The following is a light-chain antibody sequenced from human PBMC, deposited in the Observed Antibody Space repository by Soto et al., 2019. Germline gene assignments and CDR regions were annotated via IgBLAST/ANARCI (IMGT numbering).Light chain of an antibody. CDR2: TAS. Sequence: AIRMTQSPSSFSASTGDRVTITCRASQGISSHLAWYHVKPGKAPRLLIYTASYLESGVPSWFSGSGSGTDFSLTISSLQSEDFAVYYCQQYFSYPLTFGGGTKVEIK. V-gene: IGKV1-8*01. CDR1: QGISSH. J-gene: IGKJ4*01. CDR3: QQYFSYPLT.